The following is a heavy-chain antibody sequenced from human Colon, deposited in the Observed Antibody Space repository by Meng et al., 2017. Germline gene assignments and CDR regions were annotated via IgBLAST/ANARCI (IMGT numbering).Heavy chain of an antibody. Sequence: QVQLQKWGEGLLKPSETLSLSCAVYGGSFSGYYWTWIRQPPGKGLEWIGEITHRGSTNYNPFLKSRVTISVDTSKKQFSLKLTSVTAADTAVYYCASSHSSKVGARRLDYWGQGTLVTVSS. V-gene: IGHV4-34*01. D-gene: IGHD1-26*01. CDR3: ASSHSSKVGARRLDY. J-gene: IGHJ4*02. CDR2: ITHRGST. CDR1: GGSFSGYY.